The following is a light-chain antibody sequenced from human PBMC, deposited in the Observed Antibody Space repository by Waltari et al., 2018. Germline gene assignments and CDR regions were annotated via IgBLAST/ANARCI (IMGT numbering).Light chain of an antibody. CDR3: QHYVRLPVT. V-gene: IGKV3-11*01. J-gene: IGKJ1*01. Sequence: IVLTQSPATLSLSPGERVTLSCRASQSVSSSLAWYQQKPGQAPRLLFHDVSNRATGIPARFSVSGSGTDFTLTISSLEAEDFAVYYCQHYVRLPVTFGQGTKVEIK. CDR1: QSVSSS. CDR2: DVS.